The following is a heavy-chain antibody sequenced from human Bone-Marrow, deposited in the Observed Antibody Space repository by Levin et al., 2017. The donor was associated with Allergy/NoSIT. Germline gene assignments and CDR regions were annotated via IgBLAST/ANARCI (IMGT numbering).Heavy chain of an antibody. J-gene: IGHJ4*02. Sequence: ASVKVSCRASGYTLTSHGINWVRQAPGQGLEWMGWINTNTGKPTYAQGFTGRFVFSLDTSVNTAYVQISSLKDDDTAIYYCARGSRNSGKDYWGQGTLVTVSA. CDR2: INTNTGKP. D-gene: IGHD4-23*01. V-gene: IGHV7-4-1*02. CDR3: ARGSRNSGKDY. CDR1: GYTLTSHG.